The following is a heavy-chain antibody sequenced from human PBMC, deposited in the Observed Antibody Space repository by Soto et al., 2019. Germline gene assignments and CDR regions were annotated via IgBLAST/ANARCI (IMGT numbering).Heavy chain of an antibody. Sequence: GASVKVSCKASGFTFTSSAVQWVRQARGQRLEWIGWIVVGSGNTNYAQKFQERVTITRDMSTSTAYMELSSLRSEDTAVYYCAAIKLGFGDPFDPWGQGTLVTVSS. CDR2: IVVGSGNT. V-gene: IGHV1-58*01. CDR3: AAIKLGFGDPFDP. J-gene: IGHJ5*02. D-gene: IGHD3-10*01. CDR1: GFTFTSSA.